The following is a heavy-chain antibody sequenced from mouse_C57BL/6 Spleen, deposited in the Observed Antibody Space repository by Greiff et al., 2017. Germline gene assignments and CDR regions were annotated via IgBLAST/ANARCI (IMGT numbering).Heavy chain of an antibody. V-gene: IGHV5-4*03. J-gene: IGHJ2*01. CDR2: ISDGGSYT. Sequence: EVKLMESGGGLVKPGGSLKLSCAASGFTFSSYAMSWVRQTPEKRLEWVATISDGGSYTYYPDNVKGRFTISRDNAKNNLYLQMSHLKSEDTAMYYCARGIDYGSSVYYFDYWGQGTTLTVSS. CDR1: GFTFSSYA. D-gene: IGHD1-1*01. CDR3: ARGIDYGSSVYYFDY.